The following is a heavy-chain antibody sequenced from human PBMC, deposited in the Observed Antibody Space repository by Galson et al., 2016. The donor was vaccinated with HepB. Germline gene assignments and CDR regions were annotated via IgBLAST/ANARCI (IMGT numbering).Heavy chain of an antibody. D-gene: IGHD3-10*01. CDR2: INPNGGRT. Sequence: SVKVSCKASGYSFTTSYMHWVRQAPGQGLEWMGMINPNGGRTRYPQKFQGRVTMTRDTSTSTVYMDLNSLRSEDTAVYYCVSGSGRHADRWGQGTLVAVSP. J-gene: IGHJ5*02. V-gene: IGHV1-46*01. CDR3: VSGSGRHADR. CDR1: GYSFTTSY.